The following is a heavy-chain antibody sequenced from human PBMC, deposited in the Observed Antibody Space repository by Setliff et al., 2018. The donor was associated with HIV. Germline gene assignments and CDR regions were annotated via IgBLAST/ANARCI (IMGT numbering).Heavy chain of an antibody. D-gene: IGHD3-22*01. V-gene: IGHV3-23*01. CDR3: ARTNNNYYYDTSDYFAGYYFDS. J-gene: IGHJ4*02. CDR1: GFTFSNYA. CDR2: IRGSGDTT. Sequence: GESLKISCAASGFTFSNYAMSWVRQAPGQGLEWVSCIRGSGDTTYYADSVKGRFTISRDNAKNSMFLQMNSLRAEDTAVYYCARTNNNYYYDTSDYFAGYYFDSWGQGTLVTVSS.